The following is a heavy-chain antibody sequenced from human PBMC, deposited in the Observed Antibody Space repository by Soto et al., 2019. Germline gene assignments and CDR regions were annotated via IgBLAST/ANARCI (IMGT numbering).Heavy chain of an antibody. CDR1: GYALNNCC. Sequence: SVKVSCKSPGYALNNCCVTWVRQAPGQGLELLGWISVYNGNKNYAKKVHGRVSMTADTSSSTAHMELRSLQSDDTAVYFCARVAITLIRGLKVDFYSMDVWGRGTTVTVSS. J-gene: IGHJ6*01. D-gene: IGHD3-10*01. V-gene: IGHV1-18*01. CDR2: ISVYNGNK. CDR3: ARVAITLIRGLKVDFYSMDV.